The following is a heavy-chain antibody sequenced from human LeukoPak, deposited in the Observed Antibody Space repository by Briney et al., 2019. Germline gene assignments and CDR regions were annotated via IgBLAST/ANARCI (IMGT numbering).Heavy chain of an antibody. D-gene: IGHD6-6*01. CDR3: ARWPYSSSYYFDY. V-gene: IGHV3-74*01. J-gene: IGHJ4*02. CDR2: INSDGSST. CDR1: GFTFSSYW. Sequence: GGSLRLSCAASGFTFSSYWMHWVRQAPGKGLVWVSRINSDGSSTNYADSVKGRFTISRDNAKNTLYLQMSSLRAEDTAVYYCARWPYSSSYYFDYWGQGTLVTVSS.